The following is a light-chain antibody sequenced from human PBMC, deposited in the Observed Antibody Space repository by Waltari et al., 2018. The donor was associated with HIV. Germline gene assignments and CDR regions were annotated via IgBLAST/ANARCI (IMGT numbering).Light chain of an antibody. J-gene: IGKJ1*01. Sequence: DIQMTQSPSSLPASVGARVTISCRASQTINTFLNWYQQKPGKAPKLLIYGASNLPSGVPSRFSGSGSGTDFTLTINSLQAEDFATYYCQQTYNSPKTFGPGTKVDMK. CDR3: QQTYNSPKT. CDR1: QTINTF. CDR2: GAS. V-gene: IGKV1-39*01.